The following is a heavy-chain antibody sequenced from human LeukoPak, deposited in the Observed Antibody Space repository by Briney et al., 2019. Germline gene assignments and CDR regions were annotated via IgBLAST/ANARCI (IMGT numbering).Heavy chain of an antibody. D-gene: IGHD6-13*01. J-gene: IGHJ4*02. CDR1: GFTFSSYA. V-gene: IGHV3-23*01. Sequence: GGSLRLSCAASGFTFSSYAMSWVRQAPGKGLEWVSAISGSGGSTYYADSVKGRFTISRDNSKNTLYLQMNSLRAEDTAVYYCAKDRGSSIAAADSLLFDFWGQGTLVTVSS. CDR2: ISGSGGST. CDR3: AKDRGSSIAAADSLLFDF.